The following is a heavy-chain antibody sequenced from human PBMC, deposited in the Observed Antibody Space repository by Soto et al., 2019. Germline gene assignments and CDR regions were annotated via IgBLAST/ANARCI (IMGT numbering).Heavy chain of an antibody. J-gene: IGHJ3*02. Sequence: LSLTCAVYGGSFSGYYWSWIRQPPGKGLEWIGEINHSGSTNYNPSLKSRVTISVDTSKNQFSLKLSSVTAADTAVYYCAGVVDYCGGDCLDAFDIWGQGTMVTVS. V-gene: IGHV4-34*01. CDR1: GGSFSGYY. CDR2: INHSGST. CDR3: AGVVDYCGGDCLDAFDI. D-gene: IGHD2-21*02.